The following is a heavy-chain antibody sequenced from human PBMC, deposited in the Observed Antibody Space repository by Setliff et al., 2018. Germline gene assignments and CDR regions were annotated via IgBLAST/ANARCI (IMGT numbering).Heavy chain of an antibody. CDR2: IKQDGSNK. CDR3: ARDAKIVVVHNPYYFDF. V-gene: IGHV3-30*19. D-gene: IGHD3-22*01. J-gene: IGHJ4*02. Sequence: LRLSCAVSGFTFSNYGMHWVRQAPGKGLEWVANIKQDGSNKDYADSVEGRFIISRDNSKNTLFLQMNSLRAEDTAVYYCARDAKIVVVHNPYYFDFWGQGTLVTVSS. CDR1: GFTFSNYG.